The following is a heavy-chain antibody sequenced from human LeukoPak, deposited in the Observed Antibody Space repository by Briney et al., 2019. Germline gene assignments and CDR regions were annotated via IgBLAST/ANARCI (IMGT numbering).Heavy chain of an antibody. Sequence: ASVKVSCKASGYTFTSYAMHWVRQAPGQRLEWMGWINAGNGNTKYSQKFQGRVTITRDTSASTAYMELSSLRSEDTAVYYCARDTVTIFGVVKGGPDAFDIWGQGTMVTVSS. CDR2: INAGNGNT. J-gene: IGHJ3*02. CDR1: GYTFTSYA. CDR3: ARDTVTIFGVVKGGPDAFDI. V-gene: IGHV1-3*01. D-gene: IGHD3-3*01.